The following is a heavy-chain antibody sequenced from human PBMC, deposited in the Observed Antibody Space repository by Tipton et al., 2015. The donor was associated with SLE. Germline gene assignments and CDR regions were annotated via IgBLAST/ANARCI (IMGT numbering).Heavy chain of an antibody. CDR3: ARGRIAVAGNHFDY. J-gene: IGHJ4*02. D-gene: IGHD6-19*01. CDR1: GYSFTRHD. CDR2: MNPNSANT. Sequence: QLVQSGAEVKKPGASVKVSCKASGYSFTRHDINWVRQATGQGLEWMGWMNPNSANTGYAQKFQGRVTMTRDTSISTAYMELTSLRSEDTAVYYCARGRIAVAGNHFDYWGQGTLVTVSS. V-gene: IGHV1-8*01.